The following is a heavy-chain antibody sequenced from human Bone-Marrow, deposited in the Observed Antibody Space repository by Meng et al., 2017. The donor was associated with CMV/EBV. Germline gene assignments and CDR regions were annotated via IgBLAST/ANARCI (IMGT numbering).Heavy chain of an antibody. CDR3: ARVGPYYYDSSGFTGNWFDP. Sequence: GSLRLSCTVSGGSISGYFWSWIRQPPGKGLEWIGYLHYSGSTKYSPSLKSRVTILVDTSKNQFSLKLSSVTAADTAVYYCARVGPYYYDSSGFTGNWFDPWGQGTLVTASS. CDR2: LHYSGST. D-gene: IGHD3-22*01. V-gene: IGHV4-59*01. J-gene: IGHJ5*02. CDR1: GGSISGYF.